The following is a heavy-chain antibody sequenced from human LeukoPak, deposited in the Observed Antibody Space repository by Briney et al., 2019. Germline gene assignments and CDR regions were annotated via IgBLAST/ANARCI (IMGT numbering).Heavy chain of an antibody. D-gene: IGHD5-18*01. V-gene: IGHV3-11*04. Sequence: PGGSLRLSCAASGFIFSDYYISWIRQAPGKGLEWVSYISSSGSTIYYADSVKGRFTISRDNAKNSLYLQMNSLKVEDTAVYFCARIRTPMVYGGNHALDIWGQGTMVTVSS. CDR3: ARIRTPMVYGGNHALDI. J-gene: IGHJ3*02. CDR2: ISSSGSTI. CDR1: GFIFSDYY.